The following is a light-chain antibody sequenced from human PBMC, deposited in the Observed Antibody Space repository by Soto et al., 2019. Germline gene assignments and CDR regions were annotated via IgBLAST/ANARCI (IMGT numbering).Light chain of an antibody. CDR2: EVN. Sequence: QSVLTQPPSASGSPGQSVTISCTGTSSDLGDYDYVSWYQQHPGKAPKLMIYEVNKRPSGVPDRFSGSKSGNTASLTVTGLQAEDEADYYCSSYVGSNNLIFGGGTKVTVL. J-gene: IGLJ2*01. CDR1: SSDLGDYDY. V-gene: IGLV2-8*01. CDR3: SSYVGSNNLI.